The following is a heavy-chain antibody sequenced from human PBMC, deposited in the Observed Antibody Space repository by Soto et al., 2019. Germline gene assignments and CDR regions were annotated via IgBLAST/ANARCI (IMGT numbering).Heavy chain of an antibody. CDR2: ISGSAITT. Sequence: EVQLLDSGGGLVQLGGSLRLSCAASGFTFSSYAMSWVRQAPGKGLEWVSAISGSAITTYYADSVKGRFTISRDNSKNTVYLQMNSLRAEDTAIYYCAKVIVARGGMDVWGRGTTVTVSS. V-gene: IGHV3-23*01. CDR3: AKVIVARGGMDV. CDR1: GFTFSSYA. J-gene: IGHJ6*02. D-gene: IGHD6-6*01.